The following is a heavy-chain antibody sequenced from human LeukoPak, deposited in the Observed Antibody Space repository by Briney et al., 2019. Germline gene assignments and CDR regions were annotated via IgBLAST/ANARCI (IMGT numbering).Heavy chain of an antibody. CDR2: IYYSGST. V-gene: IGHV4-59*12. CDR1: GGSISSYY. Sequence: PSETLSLTCTVSGGSISSYYWSWIRQPPGKGLEWIGYIYYSGSTNYNPSLKSRVTISVDTSKNQFSLKLSSVTAADTAVYYCARDRYTGRGYFDLWGRGTLVTVSS. J-gene: IGHJ2*01. CDR3: ARDRYTGRGYFDL. D-gene: IGHD1-26*01.